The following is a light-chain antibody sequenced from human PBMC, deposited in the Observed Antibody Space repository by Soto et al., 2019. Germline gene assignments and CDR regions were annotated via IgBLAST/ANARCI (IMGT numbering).Light chain of an antibody. CDR3: SSYTRTTTLVV. Sequence: QSVLTQPASVSGSPGQSITISCTGTGSDVGGSNHVSWYQGNPGKAPKPLIYDVSNRPSGVSTRFSGYKSGNTASLTISGLQADDEADYYCSSYTRTTTLVVFGGGTE. CDR2: DVS. V-gene: IGLV2-14*01. J-gene: IGLJ2*01. CDR1: GSDVGGSNH.